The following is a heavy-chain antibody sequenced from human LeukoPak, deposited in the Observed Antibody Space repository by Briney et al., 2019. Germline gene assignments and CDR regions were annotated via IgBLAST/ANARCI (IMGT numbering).Heavy chain of an antibody. D-gene: IGHD5-18*01. CDR1: GFTFSSYD. V-gene: IGHV3-13*01. CDR2: IGTAGDT. J-gene: IGHJ6*02. CDR3: ARVDSRGYSYGYAFSYYYGMDV. Sequence: PGGSLRLSFAASGFTFSSYDMHWVRQATGKGLEWVSAIGTAGDTYYPGSVKGRFTISRENAKNSLYLQMNSLRAEDTAVYYCARVDSRGYSYGYAFSYYYGMDVWGQGTTVTVSS.